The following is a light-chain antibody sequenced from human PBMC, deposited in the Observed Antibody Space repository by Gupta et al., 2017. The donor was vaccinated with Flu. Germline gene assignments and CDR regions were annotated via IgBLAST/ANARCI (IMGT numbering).Light chain of an antibody. J-gene: IGKJ1*01. CDR3: QQHSNWPPRT. CDR1: QSVSSY. Sequence: VLTQSPATLSLSPGERATLSCRASQSVSSYLAWYQQKPGQAPRLLIYDASNRATGIPARFSGSGSGTDFTLTISSRQPEDFAVYYCQQHSNWPPRTFGQGTKVEI. V-gene: IGKV3-11*01. CDR2: DAS.